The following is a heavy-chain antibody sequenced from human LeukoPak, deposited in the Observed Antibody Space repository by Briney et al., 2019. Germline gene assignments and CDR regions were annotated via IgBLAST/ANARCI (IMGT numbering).Heavy chain of an antibody. J-gene: IGHJ4*02. CDR3: ARVVEMATIVPYGY. Sequence: ASVKVSCKASRYTFTSYAMHWVRQAPGQRLEWMGWINAGNGNTKYSQKFQGRVTITRDTSASSAYMELSSLRSEDTAVYYCARVVEMATIVPYGYWGQGTLVTVSS. V-gene: IGHV1-3*01. CDR1: RYTFTSYA. CDR2: INAGNGNT. D-gene: IGHD5-24*01.